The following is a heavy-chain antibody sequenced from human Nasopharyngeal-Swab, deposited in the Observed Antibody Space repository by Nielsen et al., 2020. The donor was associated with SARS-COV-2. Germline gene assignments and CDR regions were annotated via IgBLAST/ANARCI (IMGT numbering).Heavy chain of an antibody. CDR2: ISAYNGNT. J-gene: IGHJ4*02. V-gene: IGHV1-18*01. CDR1: RYTLPSSG. D-gene: IGHD1-14*01. CDR3: ARGGEPRARFDY. Sequence: SVPVSCKASRYTLPSSGIIRLRKAPGQGLEWMGWISAYNGNTNYAQKLQGRVTMTTDTSTSTAYMELRSMRSDDTAVYYWARGGEPRARFDYWGQGTLVTVSS.